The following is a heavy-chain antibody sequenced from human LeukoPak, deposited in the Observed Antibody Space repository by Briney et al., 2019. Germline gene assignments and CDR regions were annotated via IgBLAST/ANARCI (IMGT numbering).Heavy chain of an antibody. J-gene: IGHJ3*02. Sequence: SETLSLTCTVSGYSISSGYYWGWIRQPPGKGLEWIGSIYHSGSTYYNPSLKSRVTISVDTSKNQFSLKLSSVTAADTAVYYCASSEVATWGAFDIWGQGTMVTVSS. V-gene: IGHV4-38-2*02. D-gene: IGHD5-12*01. CDR1: GYSISSGYY. CDR3: ASSEVATWGAFDI. CDR2: IYHSGST.